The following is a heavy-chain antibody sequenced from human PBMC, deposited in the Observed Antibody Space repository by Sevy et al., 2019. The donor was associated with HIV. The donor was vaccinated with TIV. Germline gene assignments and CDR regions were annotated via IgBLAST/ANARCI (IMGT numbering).Heavy chain of an antibody. CDR3: ARLGGLRVFDWSSLNYFDY. D-gene: IGHD3-9*01. Sequence: SETLSLTCSVSGGSISSSTYYWGWIRQPPGRGLEWIGSVYFTGSTYYNPSLKSRVTISVDTSKNEFSLKVNSVTAADTAVYYCARLGGLRVFDWSSLNYFDYWGQGTLVTVSS. J-gene: IGHJ4*02. CDR2: VYFTGST. V-gene: IGHV4-39*01. CDR1: GGSISSSTYY.